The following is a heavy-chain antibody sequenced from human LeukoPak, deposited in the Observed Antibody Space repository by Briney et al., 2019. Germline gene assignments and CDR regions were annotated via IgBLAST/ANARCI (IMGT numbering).Heavy chain of an antibody. D-gene: IGHD2/OR15-2a*01. V-gene: IGHV3-23*01. CDR2: ISGSGGST. Sequence: GGSLRLSCAASGFTFSSYAMSWVRQAPGKGLEWVSAISGSGGSTYYADSVKGRFTISRDNSKNTLYLQMNSLRAEDTAVYYCAKDPPLNPNYLWNAFDIWGQGTMVTVSS. CDR3: AKDPPLNPNYLWNAFDI. J-gene: IGHJ3*02. CDR1: GFTFSSYA.